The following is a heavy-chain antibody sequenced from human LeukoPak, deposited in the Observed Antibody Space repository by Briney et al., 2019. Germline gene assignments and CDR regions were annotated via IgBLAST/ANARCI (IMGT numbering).Heavy chain of an antibody. CDR3: ARGLVGATYVFDY. Sequence: SETLSLTCAVYGGSFSGYHWSWIRQPPGKGLEWIGEINHSGSTNYNPSLKSRVTISVDTSKNQFSLKLSSVTAADTAVYYCARGLVGATYVFDYWGQGTLVTVSS. V-gene: IGHV4-34*01. D-gene: IGHD1-26*01. CDR2: INHSGST. CDR1: GGSFSGYH. J-gene: IGHJ4*02.